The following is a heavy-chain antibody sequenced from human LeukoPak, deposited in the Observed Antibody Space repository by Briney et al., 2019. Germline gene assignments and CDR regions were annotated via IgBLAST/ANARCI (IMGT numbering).Heavy chain of an antibody. J-gene: IGHJ4*02. CDR1: GGSISSGGYS. D-gene: IGHD3-22*01. V-gene: IGHV4-30-2*01. CDR3: ASTNYYDRYFDY. CDR2: IYHSGST. Sequence: SETLSLTCAVSGGSISSGGYSWSWIRQPPGKGVEWIGYIYHSGSTYYNPSLKSRVTISVDRSKNQFSLKLSSVTAADTAVYYCASTNYYDRYFDYWGQGTLVTVSS.